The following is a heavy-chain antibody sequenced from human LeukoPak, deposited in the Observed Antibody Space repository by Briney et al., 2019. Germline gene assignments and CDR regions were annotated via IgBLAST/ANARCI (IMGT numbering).Heavy chain of an antibody. CDR1: GGSFSGYY. CDR2: INPSGST. Sequence: SETLSLTCAVYGGSFSGYYWIWIRQSPGKGLEWIGEINPSGSTYYNPSLKSRLTISRDTSKNQFSLRPSSVTAADTAVYYCARGRQEISMILVVMTGVSYYLDVWGIGTTVTVS. V-gene: IGHV4-34*01. CDR3: ARGRQEISMILVVMTGVSYYLDV. J-gene: IGHJ6*03. D-gene: IGHD3-22*01.